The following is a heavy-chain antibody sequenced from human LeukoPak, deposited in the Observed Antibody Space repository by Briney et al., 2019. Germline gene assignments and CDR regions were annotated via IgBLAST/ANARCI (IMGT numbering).Heavy chain of an antibody. J-gene: IGHJ6*03. Sequence: PSQTLSLTCTVSGGSISGGSYYWSWIRQPAGKGLEWIGRIYTSGSTNYNPSLKSRVTISVDTSKNQFSLKLSSVTAADTAVYYCARLDDSGYSYGPTYYMDVWGNGTTVTVSS. CDR2: IYTSGST. D-gene: IGHD5-18*01. CDR1: GGSISGGSYY. V-gene: IGHV4-61*02. CDR3: ARLDDSGYSYGPTYYMDV.